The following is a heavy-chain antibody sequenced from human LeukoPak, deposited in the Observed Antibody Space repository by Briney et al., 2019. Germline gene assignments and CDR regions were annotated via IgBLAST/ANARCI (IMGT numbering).Heavy chain of an antibody. Sequence: GGSLRLSCAASGFTFSSYGMHWVRQAPGKGLKWVAVISYDGSNKYYADSVKGRFTISRDNSKNTLYLQMNSLRVEDTAVYYCAKGARRGGWPQNYFDYWGQGTLVTVSS. CDR3: AKGARRGGWPQNYFDY. V-gene: IGHV3-30*18. D-gene: IGHD6-19*01. CDR1: GFTFSSYG. CDR2: ISYDGSNK. J-gene: IGHJ4*02.